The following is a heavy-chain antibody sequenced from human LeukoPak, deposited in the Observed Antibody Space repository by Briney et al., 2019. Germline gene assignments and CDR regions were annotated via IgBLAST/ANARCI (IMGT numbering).Heavy chain of an antibody. Sequence: SGTLSLTCTVSGGSISSGDYYWSWIRQPPGKGLEWIGYIYYSGSTYYNPSLKSRATISVDTSKNQFSLKLSSVTAADTAVYYCARAEAPDDSSGYYYYYYYMDVWGKGTTVTVSS. CDR2: IYYSGST. J-gene: IGHJ6*03. V-gene: IGHV4-30-4*08. D-gene: IGHD3-22*01. CDR1: GGSISSGDYY. CDR3: ARAEAPDDSSGYYYYYYYMDV.